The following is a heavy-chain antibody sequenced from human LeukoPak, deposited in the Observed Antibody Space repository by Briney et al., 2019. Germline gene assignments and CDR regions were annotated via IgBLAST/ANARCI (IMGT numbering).Heavy chain of an antibody. CDR1: GFTFSSYA. J-gene: IGHJ4*02. CDR2: ISYDGSNK. CDR3: AKDPAPFSSSWYYFDY. D-gene: IGHD6-13*01. V-gene: IGHV3-30-3*01. Sequence: GGSLRLSCAASGFTFSSYAMHWVRQAPGKGLEWVAVISYDGSNKYYADSVKGRFTISRDNAKNSLYLQMNSLRAEDTALYYCAKDPAPFSSSWYYFDYWGQGTLVTVSS.